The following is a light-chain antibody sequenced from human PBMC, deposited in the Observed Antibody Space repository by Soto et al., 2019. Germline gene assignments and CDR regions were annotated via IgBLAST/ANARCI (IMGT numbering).Light chain of an antibody. V-gene: IGLV2-11*01. CDR3: QSYDSSLSYVV. CDR1: NSDVGRYNS. J-gene: IGLJ2*01. Sequence: QSALTQPHSVSGSPGQSVTISCTGTNSDVGRYNSVSWYQQLPGKAPQLIISAVRQRPSGVPDRFSGSKSGNTASLTISGLQAEDEADYYCQSYDSSLSYVVFGGGTKLTVL. CDR2: AVR.